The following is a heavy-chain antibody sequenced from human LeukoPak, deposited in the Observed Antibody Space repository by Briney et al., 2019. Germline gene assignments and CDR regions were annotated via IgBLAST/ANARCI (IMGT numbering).Heavy chain of an antibody. CDR3: ARSTDGTAHFDY. V-gene: IGHV3-64*01. Sequence: GGSLRLSCSASEFIFSTYEMHWVRQTPGKGLEYVSGISSDGMNTYYANSVKGRFTISRDNSKNTLFLQMGSLKTEDMGVYYCARSTDGTAHFDYWGQGTLVTVFS. CDR1: EFIFSTYE. J-gene: IGHJ4*02. CDR2: ISSDGMNT. D-gene: IGHD1-14*01.